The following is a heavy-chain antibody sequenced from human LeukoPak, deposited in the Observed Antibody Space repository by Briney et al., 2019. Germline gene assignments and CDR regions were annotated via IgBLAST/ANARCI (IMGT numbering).Heavy chain of an antibody. Sequence: ASVKVSCKASGYTFTSYGISWVRQAPGQGLEWMGWIRAYNGNTNYVQKLQGRVTMTTDTSTSTVYMELRSLRSDDTAVYYCARDVGHIVATKLDYWGQGTLVTVSS. CDR1: GYTFTSYG. J-gene: IGHJ4*02. CDR2: IRAYNGNT. V-gene: IGHV1-18*01. D-gene: IGHD5-12*01. CDR3: ARDVGHIVATKLDY.